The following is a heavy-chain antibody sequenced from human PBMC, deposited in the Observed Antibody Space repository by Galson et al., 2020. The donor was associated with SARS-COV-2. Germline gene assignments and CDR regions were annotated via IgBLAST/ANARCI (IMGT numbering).Heavy chain of an antibody. CDR3: VKGYYYDSSGYYVLAFDI. V-gene: IGHV3-64D*06. Sequence: GESLKISCLASGFTFSSYAMHWVRQAPGKGLEYVSAISSNGGSTYYADSVKGRFTISRDNSKNTLYLQMSSLRAEDTAVYYCVKGYYYDSSGYYVLAFDIWGQGTMVTVSS. J-gene: IGHJ3*02. CDR2: ISSNGGST. D-gene: IGHD3-22*01. CDR1: GFTFSSYA.